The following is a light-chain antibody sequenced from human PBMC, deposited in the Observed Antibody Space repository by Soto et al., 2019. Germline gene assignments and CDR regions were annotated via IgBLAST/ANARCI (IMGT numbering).Light chain of an antibody. V-gene: IGKV3-15*01. CDR3: QQYNNWPPWT. Sequence: IVLTRSPATLSLSPGKRATLSCSASQSVSSNLAWYQQKPGQAPRVLIYGASTRATGIPARFSGSGSGTEFTLTISSLQSEDFAVYYCQQYNNWPPWTFGQGTKV. CDR1: QSVSSN. J-gene: IGKJ1*01. CDR2: GAS.